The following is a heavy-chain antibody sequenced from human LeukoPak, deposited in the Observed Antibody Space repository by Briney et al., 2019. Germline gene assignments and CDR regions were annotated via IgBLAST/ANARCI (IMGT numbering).Heavy chain of an antibody. CDR1: GYSFTRYW. V-gene: IGHV5-51*01. CDR2: IYPGDSDT. D-gene: IGHD3-10*01. CDR3: ARLVGSGGYQYYYYYYYMDV. Sequence: GESLKISCKGSGYSFTRYWIAWVRQMPGKGLKWMETIYPGDSDTRYSPSFQGQVTISADKSISTAYLQWSSLKASDTAMYYCARLVGSGGYQYYYYYYYMDVWGKGTTVTVSS. J-gene: IGHJ6*03.